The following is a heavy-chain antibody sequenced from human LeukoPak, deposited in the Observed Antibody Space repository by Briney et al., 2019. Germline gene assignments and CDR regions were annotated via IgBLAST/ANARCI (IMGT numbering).Heavy chain of an antibody. D-gene: IGHD5-12*01. CDR1: GGSFSDYY. J-gene: IGHJ6*02. Sequence: SETLSLTCAVYGGSFSDYYWSWIRQPPGKGLEWIGEINHSGSTNYNPSLKSRITISVDTSKNHFSLRLSSVTAADTAVYYCAVAYYYYNLDVWGQGTTVTVSS. V-gene: IGHV4-34*01. CDR2: INHSGST. CDR3: AVAYYYYNLDV.